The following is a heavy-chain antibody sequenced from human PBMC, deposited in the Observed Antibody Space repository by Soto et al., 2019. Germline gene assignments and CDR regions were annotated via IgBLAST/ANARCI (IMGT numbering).Heavy chain of an antibody. Sequence: PSETLSLTCAVYGGSFSGYYWSWIRQPPGKGLEWIGEINHSGSTNYNPSLKSRVTISVDTSKNQFSLKLSSVTAADTAVYYCARAPKYYDYISGSYRPYYFDYWGQGTLVTVSS. CDR1: GGSFSGYY. CDR2: INHSGST. D-gene: IGHD3-16*02. V-gene: IGHV4-34*01. CDR3: ARAPKYYDYISGSYRPYYFDY. J-gene: IGHJ4*02.